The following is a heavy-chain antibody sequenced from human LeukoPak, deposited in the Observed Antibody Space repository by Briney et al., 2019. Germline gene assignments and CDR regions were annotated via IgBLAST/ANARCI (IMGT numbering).Heavy chain of an antibody. CDR1: GFTFDDYA. CDR3: AKDIGYYGSGSYYNLLGMDV. CDR2: ISWNSGSI. J-gene: IGHJ6*02. Sequence: PGRSLRLSCAASGFTFDDYAMHWVRHAPGKGLEWVSGISWNSGSIGYADSVKGRFTISRDNAKNSLYLQMNSLRAEDTALYYCAKDIGYYGSGSYYNLLGMDVWGQGTTVTVSS. D-gene: IGHD3-10*01. V-gene: IGHV3-9*01.